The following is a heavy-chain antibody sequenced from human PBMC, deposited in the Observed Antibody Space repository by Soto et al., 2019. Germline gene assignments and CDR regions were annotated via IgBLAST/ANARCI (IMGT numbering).Heavy chain of an antibody. J-gene: IGHJ4*02. CDR1: GFTFSSYE. CDR3: ARHARNYSGRIRHLDY. CDR2: INSDVGTR. D-gene: IGHD1-26*01. V-gene: IGHV3-48*03. Sequence: GGSLRLSCAAPGFTFSSYEMNWVRQAPGKGLEWVSYINSDVGTRYYADSVRGRFTISRDNAKNSLYLQMNSLRAEDTAVYYCARHARNYSGRIRHLDYWGQGTLVTVSS.